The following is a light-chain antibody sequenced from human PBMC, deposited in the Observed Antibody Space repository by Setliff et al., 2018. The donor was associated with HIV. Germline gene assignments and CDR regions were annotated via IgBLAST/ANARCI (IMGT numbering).Light chain of an antibody. J-gene: IGLJ1*01. Sequence: QSALTQPASISGSPGQSITISCAGTSRDIGTYDFVSWYQQHPGKAPKLILFDVASRPSGVSDRFSGSKSGDTASLTISGLQTEDEADYYCSSYTNNNTYVFGSGTKVTVL. CDR3: SSYTNNNTYV. CDR2: DVA. CDR1: SRDIGTYDF. V-gene: IGLV2-14*03.